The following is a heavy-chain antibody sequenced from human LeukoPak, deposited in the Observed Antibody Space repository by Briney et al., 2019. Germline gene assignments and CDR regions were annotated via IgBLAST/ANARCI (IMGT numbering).Heavy chain of an antibody. Sequence: GESLKISCKGSGYSFATYWIAWVRQMPGKDLEWMGIIYPSDSDTRYSPSFQGQVTISADKSISTAYLQWSSLKASDTAMYYCARLPSVAGPQGGDYWGQGTLVTVSS. V-gene: IGHV5-51*01. CDR1: GYSFATYW. CDR2: IYPSDSDT. J-gene: IGHJ4*02. D-gene: IGHD6-19*01. CDR3: ARLPSVAGPQGGDY.